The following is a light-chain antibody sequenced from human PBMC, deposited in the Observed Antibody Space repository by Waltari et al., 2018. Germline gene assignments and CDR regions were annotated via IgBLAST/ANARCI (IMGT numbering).Light chain of an antibody. J-gene: IGKJ1*01. Sequence: EIVLTQSPGTLSLSPGERATLSCRASQSVARALAWYQQKPGQPPRLLISNTYTRATGVPDRFSGGGSGTDFSLTISRLETEDFAVYYCQNYVSLPATFGQGTKVEIK. CDR1: QSVARA. CDR2: NTY. CDR3: QNYVSLPAT. V-gene: IGKV3-20*01.